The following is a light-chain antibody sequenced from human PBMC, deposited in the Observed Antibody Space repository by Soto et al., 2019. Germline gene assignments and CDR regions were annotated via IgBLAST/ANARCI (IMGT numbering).Light chain of an antibody. V-gene: IGLV1-40*01. Sequence: QSVLTQPPSVSGAPGQRVTLSCTGSSSNIGAGYDVHWYQQLPGTAPKLLIYGNTNRPSGVPDRFSASKSGTSASLAITGLQAEDEADYYCQSYDSSLNGYYVFGTGTKLTVL. CDR2: GNT. J-gene: IGLJ1*01. CDR3: QSYDSSLNGYYV. CDR1: SSNIGAGYD.